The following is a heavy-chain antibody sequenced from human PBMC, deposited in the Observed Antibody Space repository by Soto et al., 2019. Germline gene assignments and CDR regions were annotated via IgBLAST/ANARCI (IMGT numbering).Heavy chain of an antibody. V-gene: IGHV3-30*18. CDR2: ISYDGSNK. Sequence: QVQLVESGGGVVQPGRSLRLSCAASGFTFSSYGMHWVRQAPGKGLEWVAVISYDGSNKYYADSVKGRFTISRDNSKNTLYLQMNSLRAEDTAVYYCAKDELRPYSSSSAYWGQGTLVTVSS. J-gene: IGHJ4*02. CDR1: GFTFSSYG. D-gene: IGHD6-6*01. CDR3: AKDELRPYSSSSAY.